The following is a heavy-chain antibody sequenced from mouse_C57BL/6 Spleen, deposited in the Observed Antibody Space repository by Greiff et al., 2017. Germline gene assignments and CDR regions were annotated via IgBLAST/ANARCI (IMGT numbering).Heavy chain of an antibody. V-gene: IGHV1-69*01. CDR2: IDPSDSYT. J-gene: IGHJ1*03. CDR3: ARWCYGSREYFDV. D-gene: IGHD1-1*01. Sequence: QVQLQQPGAELVMPGASVKLSCKASGYTFTSYWMHWVKQRPGQGLEWIGEIDPSDSYTNYNQKFKGKSTLTVDKSSCTAYMQLSSLTSEDSAVYYCARWCYGSREYFDVWGTGTTVTVSS. CDR1: GYTFTSYW.